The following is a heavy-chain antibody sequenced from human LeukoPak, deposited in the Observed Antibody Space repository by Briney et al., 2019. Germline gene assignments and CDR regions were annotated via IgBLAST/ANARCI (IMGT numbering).Heavy chain of an antibody. CDR3: ARESTPYCGGDCYSGDY. V-gene: IGHV3-48*04. Sequence: GSLRLSCAASGFTFSSYWMTWVRQAPGKGLEWVSYISSSSSTIYYADSVKGRFTISRDDAKNSLYLQMNSLRAEDTAVYYCARESTPYCGGDCYSGDYWGQGTLVTVSS. CDR1: GFTFSSYW. CDR2: ISSSSSTI. D-gene: IGHD2-21*02. J-gene: IGHJ4*02.